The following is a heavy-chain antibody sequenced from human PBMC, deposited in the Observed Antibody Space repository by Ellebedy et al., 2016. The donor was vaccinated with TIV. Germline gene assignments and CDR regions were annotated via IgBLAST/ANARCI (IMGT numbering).Heavy chain of an antibody. Sequence: PSETLSLTCTVSGGSVSSGGYFWSWIRQSPGKGLEWIGYIYHTGNTNYSPSLKSRVTISMDTSKHYFSLKLASVTAADTAVYYCARESYDIWTGYSSGMDVWGQGTTVTVSS. V-gene: IGHV4-61*03. CDR3: ARESYDIWTGYSSGMDV. CDR2: IYHTGNT. CDR1: GGSVSSGGYF. D-gene: IGHD3-9*01. J-gene: IGHJ6*02.